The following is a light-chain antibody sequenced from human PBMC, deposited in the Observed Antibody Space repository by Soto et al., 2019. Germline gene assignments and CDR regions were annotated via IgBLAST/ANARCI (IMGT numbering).Light chain of an antibody. V-gene: IGKV3-20*01. CDR2: GAS. CDR3: QQSGSSSGWT. CDR1: HSVSRSH. J-gene: IGKJ1*01. Sequence: EIVLTQSPGPLSLSPGERATLSARASHSVSRSHLAWYQQKPGQAPRLLIYGASSRATGIPDRVSGRGSGTDFTLTISRLEPDEFAEYYCQQSGSSSGWTFGQGTKVEVK.